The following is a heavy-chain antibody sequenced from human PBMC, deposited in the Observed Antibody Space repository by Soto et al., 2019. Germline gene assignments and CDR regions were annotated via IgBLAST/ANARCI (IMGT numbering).Heavy chain of an antibody. J-gene: IGHJ6*02. V-gene: IGHV1-69*02. Sequence: QVQLVQSGAEVKKPESSVKVSCKASGGTFSSYTISWVRQAPGQGLEWMGRIIPILGITNYAQKFQGRVPITADKSTSTAYMELSSLRSEDTAVYYCAIAVAGTHGMDVWGQGTTVTVSS. CDR1: GGTFSSYT. CDR3: AIAVAGTHGMDV. D-gene: IGHD6-19*01. CDR2: IIPILGIT.